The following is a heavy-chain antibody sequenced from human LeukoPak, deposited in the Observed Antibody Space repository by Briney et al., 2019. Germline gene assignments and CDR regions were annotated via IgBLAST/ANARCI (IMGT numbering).Heavy chain of an antibody. D-gene: IGHD1-26*01. J-gene: IGHJ4*02. Sequence: SETLSLTCTVSGGSISPYYWSWIRQPPGKGLEWIGYIYYSGSTNYNPSLNSRVTISVDTSKNQFSLKWSSMTAADTAVYYCARHGGGGESYPRVFDYWGRGNLVTVSS. CDR2: IYYSGST. V-gene: IGHV4-59*08. CDR3: ARHGGGGESYPRVFDY. CDR1: GGSISPYY.